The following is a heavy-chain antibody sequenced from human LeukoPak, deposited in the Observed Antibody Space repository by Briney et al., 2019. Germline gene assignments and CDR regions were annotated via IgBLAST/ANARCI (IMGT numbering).Heavy chain of an antibody. V-gene: IGHV1-69*06. D-gene: IGHD1-7*01. Sequence: SVKVSCKASGYRFMNYGISWVRQAPGQGLEWMGGIIPIFGTANYAQKFQGRVTITADKSTSTAYMELSSLRSEDTAVYYCARDPTGTTSWFDPWGQGTLVTVSS. CDR3: ARDPTGTTSWFDP. CDR2: IIPIFGTA. CDR1: GYRFMNYG. J-gene: IGHJ5*02.